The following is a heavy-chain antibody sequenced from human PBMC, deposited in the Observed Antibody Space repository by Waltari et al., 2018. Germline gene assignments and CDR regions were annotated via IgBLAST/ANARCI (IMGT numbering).Heavy chain of an antibody. CDR1: GFPFCLLS. CDR2: ISSSSSYI. Sequence: VLLVESGGGIVKPGGSLRLACAPSGFPFCLLSLNCVRHAPGTGLEWVSAISSSSSYIYYADSVKGRFTISRDNAKNSLYLQMNSLRAEDTAVYYGARDVRDSSGYWALGAFDIWGQGTMVTVSS. CDR3: ARDVRDSSGYWALGAFDI. J-gene: IGHJ3*02. D-gene: IGHD3-22*01. V-gene: IGHV3-21*01.